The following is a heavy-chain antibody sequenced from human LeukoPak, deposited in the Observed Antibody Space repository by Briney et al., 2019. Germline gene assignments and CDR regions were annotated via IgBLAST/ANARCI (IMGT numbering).Heavy chain of an antibody. Sequence: PSETLSLTCSVSGYSISSGYYWGWIRQPPGKGLEWIGIIYHSGNSYYNPSLKSRVTISVDTSKNQFSLKLSSVTAADTAVYYCARDKYGDLDYWGQGTLVTVSS. CDR1: GYSISSGYY. CDR2: IYHSGNS. D-gene: IGHD4-17*01. V-gene: IGHV4-38-2*02. J-gene: IGHJ4*02. CDR3: ARDKYGDLDY.